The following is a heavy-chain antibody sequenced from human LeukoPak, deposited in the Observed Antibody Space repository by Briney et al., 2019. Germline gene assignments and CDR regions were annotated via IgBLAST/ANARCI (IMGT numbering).Heavy chain of an antibody. J-gene: IGHJ3*02. Sequence: GGSLRLSCAASGFTFSSYGMHWVRQAPGKGLEWVSGISWNSGSIGYADSVKGRFTISRDNAKNSLYLQMNSLRAEDTALYYCAKTPNTDFWSGYYTGAFDIWGQGTMVTVSS. V-gene: IGHV3-9*01. CDR3: AKTPNTDFWSGYYTGAFDI. D-gene: IGHD3-3*01. CDR2: ISWNSGSI. CDR1: GFTFSSYG.